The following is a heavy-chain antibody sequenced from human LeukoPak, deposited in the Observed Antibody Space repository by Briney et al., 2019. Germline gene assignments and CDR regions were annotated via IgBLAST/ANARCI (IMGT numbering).Heavy chain of an antibody. D-gene: IGHD5/OR15-5a*01. Sequence: PGGSLRLSCAASGFTFSSHAMSWVRQAPGKGLEWVSGISGSGGSTYYADSVKGRFTISRDNAKNTLYLQMNSLRAEDTAIYYCARVGLGYVHLGWFDPWGQGTLVTVSS. CDR3: ARVGLGYVHLGWFDP. J-gene: IGHJ5*02. CDR1: GFTFSSHA. V-gene: IGHV3-23*01. CDR2: ISGSGGST.